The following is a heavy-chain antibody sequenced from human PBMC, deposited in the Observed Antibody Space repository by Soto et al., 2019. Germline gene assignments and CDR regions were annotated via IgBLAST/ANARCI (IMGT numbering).Heavy chain of an antibody. CDR1: GYIFTGYH. CDR3: ARDARGTRGFDEVDI. Sequence: ASVKVSCKASGYIFTGYHIHWVRQAPGRGLEWMGWINPNSGDTEYAQNFQGRVTMTRDTSFNLVYMEMSGLMSDDTAVYYCARDARGTRGFDEVDIWGQGTTVTVSS. CDR2: INPNSGDT. J-gene: IGHJ6*02. V-gene: IGHV1-2*02. D-gene: IGHD3-9*01.